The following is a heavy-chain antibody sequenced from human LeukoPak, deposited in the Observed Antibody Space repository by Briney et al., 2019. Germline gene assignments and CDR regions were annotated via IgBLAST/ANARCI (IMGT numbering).Heavy chain of an antibody. J-gene: IGHJ4*02. CDR3: ARDHLRAFDY. CDR1: XDSFSXNSVA. Sequence: TLSLTCAXXXDSFSXNSVAWNWLRQSPSRGLEWLGRTYYKSKWYNDYGVSVNGLITINPDTSKNQYTLHLNSVTPEDTAVYYCARDHLRAFDYWGQGTLVTVSS. CDR2: TYYKSKWYN. V-gene: IGHV6-1*01.